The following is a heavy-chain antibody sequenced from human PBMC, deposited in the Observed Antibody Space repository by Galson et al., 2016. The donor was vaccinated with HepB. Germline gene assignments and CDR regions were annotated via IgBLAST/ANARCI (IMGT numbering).Heavy chain of an antibody. CDR2: INADGVNT. J-gene: IGHJ1*01. Sequence: SLRLSCAASGFIFLDYTIHWVRQLPGKGLEWVSLINADGVNTEYADSVKGRFTISRDNAKNSLDLQMNSLRVDDTAVYYCASNNRGWGQGTLVTVSS. CDR1: GFIFLDYT. CDR3: ASNNRG. V-gene: IGHV3-20*04. D-gene: IGHD3-10*01.